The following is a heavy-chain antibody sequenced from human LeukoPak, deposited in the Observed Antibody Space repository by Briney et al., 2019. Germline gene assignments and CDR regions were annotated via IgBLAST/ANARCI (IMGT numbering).Heavy chain of an antibody. Sequence: KPSETLSLTCAVYGGSLSGYYWSWIRQPPGKGLEWIGSIYHSGSTYYNPSLKSRVTISVDTSKNQFSLKLSSVTAADTAVYYCARGSDFWSGYFCLFDYWGQGTLVTVSS. J-gene: IGHJ4*02. CDR2: IYHSGST. CDR3: ARGSDFWSGYFCLFDY. D-gene: IGHD3-3*01. V-gene: IGHV4-34*01. CDR1: GGSLSGYY.